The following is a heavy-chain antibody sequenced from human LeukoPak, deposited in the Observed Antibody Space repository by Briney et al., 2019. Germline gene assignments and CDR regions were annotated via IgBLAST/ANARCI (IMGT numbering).Heavy chain of an antibody. V-gene: IGHV1-18*01. J-gene: IGHJ6*02. D-gene: IGHD3-10*01. CDR1: GYTFTTYS. CDR3: ASGSLTMIRGVTYHYDGVDV. Sequence: ASVKVSCKASGYTFTTYSVTGVRQVPGQGLEWMGWISGYNGHTNYEQKFKGRVTMTTATSTSTDYMELRNLRSDDTGVYYCASGSLTMIRGVTYHYDGVDVRGQGTTVTVSS. CDR2: ISGYNGHT.